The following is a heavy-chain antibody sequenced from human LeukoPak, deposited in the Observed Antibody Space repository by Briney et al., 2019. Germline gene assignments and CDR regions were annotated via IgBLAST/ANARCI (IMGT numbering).Heavy chain of an antibody. V-gene: IGHV3-53*01. D-gene: IGHD5-18*01. CDR1: GFTVSSNY. J-gene: IGHJ6*02. CDR2: IYSGSST. Sequence: GGSLRLSCAASGFTVSSNYMSWVRQAPGKGLEWVSVIYSGSSTYYADSVKGRFTISRDNSKNTLYLQMNSLRAEDTAVYYCARDSWIQPYEDVWGQGTTVTVSS. CDR3: ARDSWIQPYEDV.